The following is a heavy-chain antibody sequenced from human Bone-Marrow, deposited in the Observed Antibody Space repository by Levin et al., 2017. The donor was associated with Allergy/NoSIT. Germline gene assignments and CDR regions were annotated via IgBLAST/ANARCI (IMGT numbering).Heavy chain of an antibody. J-gene: IGHJ4*02. CDR1: GYTFSGYY. CDR3: AKGGAEDYGDY. Sequence: PGESLKISCKASGYTFSGYYLLWVRQAPGQGLEWMGWINPKSGDTKYAQKFEGRVTMTRNTSISTAYMELSSLTSDDTAVYYCAKGGAEDYGDYWGQGALVTVSS. CDR2: INPKSGDT. V-gene: IGHV1-2*02. D-gene: IGHD3-16*01.